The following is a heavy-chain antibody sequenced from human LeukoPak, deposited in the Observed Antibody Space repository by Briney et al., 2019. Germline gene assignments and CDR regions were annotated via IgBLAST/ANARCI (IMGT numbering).Heavy chain of an antibody. Sequence: SETLSLTRTVSGGSINSGNYYWSWMRQPAGKGLEWIGRIHIGGSTTYNPSLRSRVTISIDTSNNQFSLRLSSVTAADTAVYYCVGLRFLEWTPTRIFDYWGQGTLVTVSS. D-gene: IGHD3-3*01. V-gene: IGHV4-61*02. CDR1: GGSINSGNYY. CDR2: IHIGGST. J-gene: IGHJ4*02. CDR3: VGLRFLEWTPTRIFDY.